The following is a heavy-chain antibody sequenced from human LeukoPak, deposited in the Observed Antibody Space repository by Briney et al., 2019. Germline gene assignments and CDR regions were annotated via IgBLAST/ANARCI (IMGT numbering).Heavy chain of an antibody. V-gene: IGHV4-39*01. J-gene: IGHJ5*02. Sequence: PSETLSLTCTVSGGSISSGDHYWGWIRQSPGKGLEWIGTSHHSAGTSYNPSLKSRVTISLDTSKNQFSLKLGSVTASDTAVYFCARAGSYRQLWSSWGQGTLVTVSS. CDR3: ARAGSYRQLWSS. CDR1: GGSISSGDHY. CDR2: SHHSAGT. D-gene: IGHD5-18*01.